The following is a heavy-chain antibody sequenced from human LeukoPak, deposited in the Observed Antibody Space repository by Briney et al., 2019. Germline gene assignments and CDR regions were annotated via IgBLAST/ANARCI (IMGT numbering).Heavy chain of an antibody. CDR2: IYYSGST. Sequence: SETLSLTCTVSGGSISSGDYYWSWIRQPPGKGLEWIGYIYYSGSTYYNPSLKSRVTISVDTSKNQFSLKLSSVTAADTAVYYCARVEYYYDSSGYLDYWGQGTLVTVSS. J-gene: IGHJ4*02. D-gene: IGHD3-22*01. CDR1: GGSISSGDYY. V-gene: IGHV4-30-4*01. CDR3: ARVEYYYDSSGYLDY.